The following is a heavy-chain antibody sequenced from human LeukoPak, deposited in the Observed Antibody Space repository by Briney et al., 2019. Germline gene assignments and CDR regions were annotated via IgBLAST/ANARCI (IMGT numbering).Heavy chain of an antibody. D-gene: IGHD2-2*01. V-gene: IGHV3-30*18. J-gene: IGHJ6*02. CDR2: ISYDGSNK. Sequence: PGRSLRLSCAASGFTFSSYGMLWVRQAPGKGLEWVAVISYDGSNKYYADSVKGRFTISRDNSKNTLYLQMNSLRAEDTAVYYCAKGQDIVVVYYYYGMDVWGQGTTVTVSS. CDR1: GFTFSSYG. CDR3: AKGQDIVVVYYYYGMDV.